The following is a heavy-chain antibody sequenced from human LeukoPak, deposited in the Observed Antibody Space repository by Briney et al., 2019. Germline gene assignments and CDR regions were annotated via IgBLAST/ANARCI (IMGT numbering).Heavy chain of an antibody. V-gene: IGHV1-24*01. Sequence: ASVKVSCKVSGYTLTELSMHWVRQAPGKGLEWMGGFDPEDGETIYAQKFQGRVTMTEDTSTDTAYMELSSLGSEDTAVYYCATKVVYYDFWRRNAFDIWGQGTMVTVSS. J-gene: IGHJ3*02. CDR3: ATKVVYYDFWRRNAFDI. D-gene: IGHD3-3*01. CDR1: GYTLTELS. CDR2: FDPEDGET.